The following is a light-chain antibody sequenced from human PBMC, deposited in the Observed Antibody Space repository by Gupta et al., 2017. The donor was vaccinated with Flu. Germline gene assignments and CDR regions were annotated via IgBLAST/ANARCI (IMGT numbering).Light chain of an antibody. V-gene: IGLV1-47*01. CDR3: AACNFILSGWV. CDR1: NSNMVGND. J-gene: IGLJ3*02. CDR2: RNN. Sequence: RLTISFSRSNSNMVGNDLFWCQQLAGTAPKLLLYRNNARHSGVPQRFSGTNCEASSSLASDRLHSDDEADYYCAACNFILSGWVFGGGTKLTVL.